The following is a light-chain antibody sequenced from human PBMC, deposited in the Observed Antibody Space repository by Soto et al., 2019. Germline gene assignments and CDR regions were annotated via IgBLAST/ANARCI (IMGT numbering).Light chain of an antibody. V-gene: IGKV3-20*01. J-gene: IGKJ1*01. CDR2: GAS. CDR3: QQYCQQYGSSPPSWT. CDR1: QTVSSSY. Sequence: ETVLTQSPGTLSLSPGERATLSCRASQTVSSSYLAWYQQKPGQAPRLLIYGASSRATGIPDRFSGSWSGTDFTLTISRLEPEDFAVYYCQQYCQQYGSSPPSWTFGQGTRVEIK.